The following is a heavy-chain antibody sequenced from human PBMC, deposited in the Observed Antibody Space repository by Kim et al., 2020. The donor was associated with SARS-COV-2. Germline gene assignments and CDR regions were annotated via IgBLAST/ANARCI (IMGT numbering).Heavy chain of an antibody. D-gene: IGHD2-21*02. V-gene: IGHV1-69*01. CDR3: ARNSVVVTASPYWYFDL. Sequence: FQGRVTITPDESTSTAYMELSSLRSEDTAVYYCARNSVVVTASPYWYFDLWGRGTLVTVSS. J-gene: IGHJ2*01.